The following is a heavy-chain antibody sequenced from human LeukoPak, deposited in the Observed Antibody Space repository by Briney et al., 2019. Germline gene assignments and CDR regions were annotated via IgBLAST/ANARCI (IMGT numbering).Heavy chain of an antibody. D-gene: IGHD3-22*01. Sequence: SETLSLTCTVSGGSISSGDYYWSWIRQPPGKGLEWIGYIYYSGSTYYNPSLKSRVTISVDTSKNQFSLKLSSVTAADTAVYYCASDSSGYSSTFDYWGQGTLVTVSS. CDR2: IYYSGST. CDR3: ASDSSGYSSTFDY. V-gene: IGHV4-30-4*08. CDR1: GGSISSGDYY. J-gene: IGHJ4*02.